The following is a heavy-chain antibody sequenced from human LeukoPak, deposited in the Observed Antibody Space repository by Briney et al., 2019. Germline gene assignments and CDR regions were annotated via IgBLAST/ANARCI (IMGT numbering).Heavy chain of an antibody. Sequence: GESLKISCKGSGYIFTNYWIGWVRQMPGEGLEWMGIIYSCYSDTRYSPSFQGQVTISADKSISTAYLQWSSLKASDTAMYYCARAGGYSNRIDYWDQGILVTVSS. V-gene: IGHV5-51*01. D-gene: IGHD5-18*01. CDR2: IYSCYSDT. CDR3: ARAGGYSNRIDY. J-gene: IGHJ4*02. CDR1: GYIFTNYW.